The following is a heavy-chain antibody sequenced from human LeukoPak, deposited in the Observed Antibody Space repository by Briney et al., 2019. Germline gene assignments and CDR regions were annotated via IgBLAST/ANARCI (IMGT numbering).Heavy chain of an antibody. Sequence: GGSLRLSCAASGFTFSSYSMNWVRQAPGKGLEWVSSISSSSSYIYYADSVKGRFTISRDNAKNSLYLQMNSLRAEDTAVYYCARDRSPGGGATHFDNWGQGTLVTVSS. CDR1: GFTFSSYS. J-gene: IGHJ4*02. D-gene: IGHD1-26*01. V-gene: IGHV3-21*01. CDR3: ARDRSPGGGATHFDN. CDR2: ISSSSSYI.